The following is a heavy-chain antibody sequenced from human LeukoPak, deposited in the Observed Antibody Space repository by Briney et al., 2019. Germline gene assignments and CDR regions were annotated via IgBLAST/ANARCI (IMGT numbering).Heavy chain of an antibody. CDR2: IYYSGST. V-gene: IGHV4-59*01. Sequence: SETLSLTCTVSGGSISSYYWSWIRQPPGKGLEWIGYIYYSGSTNYNPSLKSRVTISVDTSKNQFSLELSSVTAADTAVYYCARVTYTNAWTWGQGTLVTVSS. CDR3: ARVTYTNAWT. J-gene: IGHJ5*02. D-gene: IGHD6-19*01. CDR1: GGSISSYY.